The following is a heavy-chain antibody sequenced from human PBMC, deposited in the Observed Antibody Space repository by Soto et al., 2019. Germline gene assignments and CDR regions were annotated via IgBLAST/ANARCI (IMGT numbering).Heavy chain of an antibody. D-gene: IGHD3-22*01. Sequence: PSQTLSLTGAISGDSVSGNIAACNCIRQSPSRGLEWLGRTYYRSNWYNHYAVSVKSRITVNPDTSKNQFSLQLNSVTPEDTAVYYCARSGPGGYIDYWGQGTLVTVSS. CDR2: TYYRSNWYN. CDR1: GDSVSGNIAA. V-gene: IGHV6-1*01. J-gene: IGHJ4*02. CDR3: ARSGPGGYIDY.